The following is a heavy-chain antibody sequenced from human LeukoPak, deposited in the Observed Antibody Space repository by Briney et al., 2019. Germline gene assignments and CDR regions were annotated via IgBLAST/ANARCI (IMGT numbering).Heavy chain of an antibody. CDR1: GLHFDDSA. CDR3: AKESGKFDY. J-gene: IGHJ4*02. Sequence: GVSLRLSCVASGLHFDDSAMHWVRQAPGKGMEWVSLISADGGSTFSADSVKGRFSISRDNSKNSLYLQMNSLRSEDTAMYYCAKESGKFDYWGQGTLVAVSS. CDR2: ISADGGST. V-gene: IGHV3-43*02.